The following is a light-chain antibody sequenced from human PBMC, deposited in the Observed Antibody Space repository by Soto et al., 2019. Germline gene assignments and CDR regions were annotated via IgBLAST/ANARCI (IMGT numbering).Light chain of an antibody. J-gene: IGLJ1*01. CDR1: SSDVGSHNL. CDR3: CSYAGSSTYV. CDR2: EVS. V-gene: IGLV2-23*02. Sequence: QSALTQPASVSGSPGQSITISCTGTSSDVGSHNLVSWYQQHPDKAPKLMIYEVSKRPSGVSNRFSGSKSGNTASLTISGLQAEDEADYYCCSYAGSSTYVFGTGTKLTVL.